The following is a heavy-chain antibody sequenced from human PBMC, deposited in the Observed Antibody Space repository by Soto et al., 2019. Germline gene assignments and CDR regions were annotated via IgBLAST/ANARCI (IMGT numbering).Heavy chain of an antibody. CDR1: GGPFNNYY. CDR3: ASQVGIPNNRVGVV. CDR2: SNHTGSP. Sequence: QLQLQQWGAGLLKPSETLSLTCAVYGGPFNNYYWSWIRQSPTKGLEWIGESNHTGSPNYNPALKSRVTISIDTSKKQISLQLSSVTAADTAVYYCASQVGIPNNRVGVVWGQGTLVTVSS. D-gene: IGHD2-21*01. J-gene: IGHJ1*01. V-gene: IGHV4-34*01.